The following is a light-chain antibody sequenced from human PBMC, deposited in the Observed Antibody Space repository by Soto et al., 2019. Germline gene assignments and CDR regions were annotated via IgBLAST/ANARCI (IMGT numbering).Light chain of an antibody. V-gene: IGKV1-5*01. CDR1: QSISNW. Sequence: DIQMTQSPSTLSASVGDIVTITCRASQSISNWLAWYQQKPGKAPTLLIYDVSRLESGVPSRFSGSGSGTEFTLTINSLQPDDFATYYCQQYQTLWTFGQGTKVDIK. CDR2: DVS. J-gene: IGKJ1*01. CDR3: QQYQTLWT.